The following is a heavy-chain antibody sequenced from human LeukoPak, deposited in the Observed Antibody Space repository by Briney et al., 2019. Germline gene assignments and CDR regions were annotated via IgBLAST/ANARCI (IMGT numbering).Heavy chain of an antibody. CDR1: GYTFTGYY. CDR3: ARSYGSGSYYNPHDY. D-gene: IGHD3-10*01. V-gene: IGHV1-2*02. Sequence: ASVKVSCKASGYTFTGYYMHWVRQAPGRGLEWMGWINPNSGGTNYAQKFQGRVTMTRDTSISTAYMELSGLRSDDTAVYYCARSYGSGSYYNPHDYWGQGTLVTVSS. J-gene: IGHJ4*02. CDR2: INPNSGGT.